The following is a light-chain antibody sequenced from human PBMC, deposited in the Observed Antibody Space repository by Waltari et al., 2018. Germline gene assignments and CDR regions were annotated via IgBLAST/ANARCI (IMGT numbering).Light chain of an antibody. CDR2: DAS. CDR1: QDINNC. CDR3: QQYDTLPPS. V-gene: IGKV1-33*01. Sequence: IQMTQSPSSLSASVGHRVTITCQASQDINNCLNWSQQKPGSAPSPLIYDASNLATGVPARFSGSGSGTHFTLTISSLQTEDSATYYCQQYDTLPPSFGGGTKVEI. J-gene: IGKJ4*01.